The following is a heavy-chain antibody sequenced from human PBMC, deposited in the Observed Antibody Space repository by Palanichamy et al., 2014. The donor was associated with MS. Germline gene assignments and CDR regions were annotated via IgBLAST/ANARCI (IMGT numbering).Heavy chain of an antibody. CDR1: GFTFSSYG. CDR2: ISYEGSNK. V-gene: IGHV3-30*18. CDR3: GKPPSYDWNYVDD. Sequence: QLVESGGGVVQPGRSLRLSCAASGFTFSSYGMHWVRQGPGKGLEWVAVISYEGSNKNYAGSVKGRFTISRDSSKNMLYLQMNNLGAEDTAVYYCGKPPSYDWNYVDDWGQGTLVTVSS. J-gene: IGHJ4*02. D-gene: IGHD1-20*01.